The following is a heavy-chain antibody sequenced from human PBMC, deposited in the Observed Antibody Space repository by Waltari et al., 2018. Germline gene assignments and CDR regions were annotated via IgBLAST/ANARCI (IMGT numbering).Heavy chain of an antibody. V-gene: IGHV4-59*01. CDR2: IYYNGET. J-gene: IGHJ4*02. CDR3: ATDVLAAADVTFFDH. CDR1: GASTGGYY. Sequence: VQLQESGPGLVKTSGTLSLTCSVTGASTGGYYWSWLRQSPGTGLEWIGYIYYNGETTYNPSLKGRVTISQDTSKRQFSLTLNSVTAADTAVYYCATDVLAAADVTFFDHWGQGIRVSVSS. D-gene: IGHD6-13*01.